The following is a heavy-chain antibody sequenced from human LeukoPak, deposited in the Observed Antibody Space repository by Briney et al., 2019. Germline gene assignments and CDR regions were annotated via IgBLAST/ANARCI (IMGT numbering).Heavy chain of an antibody. Sequence: GGPLRLSCAASGFTFSHAWMTWVRQAPGKGLEWVGRIKPKTDGETTEYAAPVKDRFSISRDDSKSMMYLQMNSLKTEDTAVYYCITPLPYSAQGGQGTLVTVSS. D-gene: IGHD2-21*01. V-gene: IGHV3-15*01. J-gene: IGHJ4*02. CDR3: ITPLPYSAQ. CDR1: GFTFSHAW. CDR2: IKPKTDGETT.